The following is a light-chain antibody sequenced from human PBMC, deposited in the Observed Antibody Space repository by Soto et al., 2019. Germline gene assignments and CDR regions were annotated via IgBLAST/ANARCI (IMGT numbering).Light chain of an antibody. Sequence: DIQMTQSPSTLSASVGDRVTITCRASQSINTWLAWYRQKPGKAPNLLIYKASSLESGVPSRFSGSGSGTDFTLTISSLQPDDFATYYCQQYNTYPWTFGQGTKVEIK. V-gene: IGKV1-5*03. CDR1: QSINTW. CDR2: KAS. J-gene: IGKJ1*01. CDR3: QQYNTYPWT.